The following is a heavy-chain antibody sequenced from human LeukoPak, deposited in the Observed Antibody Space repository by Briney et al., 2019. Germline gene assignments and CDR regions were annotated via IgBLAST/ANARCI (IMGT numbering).Heavy chain of an antibody. CDR2: ISGSGGGT. V-gene: IGHV3-23*01. CDR3: VRDQGGAVSY. J-gene: IGHJ4*02. Sequence: GGSLRLSCAASRFTFTNYGMSWVRQAPGKGLEWVSSISGSGGGTYYADSVKGRFTISRDNSKNTLYLQMNSLRAEDTAVYYCVRDQGGAVSYWGQGTLVTVSS. D-gene: IGHD3-16*01. CDR1: RFTFTNYG.